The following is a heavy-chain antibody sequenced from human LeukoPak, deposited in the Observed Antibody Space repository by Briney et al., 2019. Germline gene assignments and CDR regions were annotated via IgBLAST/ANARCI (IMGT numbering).Heavy chain of an antibody. CDR3: ARGVGYSYGYVNY. V-gene: IGHV3-74*01. Sequence: GGSLRLSCAASGFTFSRYWMHWVRQAPGKGLVWVAHISSDGRITNYADSVKGRFAISRDNAKNTLYLQMNSLRAEDTAVYYCARGVGYSYGYVNYWGQGTLVTVSS. CDR2: ISSDGRIT. J-gene: IGHJ4*02. CDR1: GFTFSRYW. D-gene: IGHD5-18*01.